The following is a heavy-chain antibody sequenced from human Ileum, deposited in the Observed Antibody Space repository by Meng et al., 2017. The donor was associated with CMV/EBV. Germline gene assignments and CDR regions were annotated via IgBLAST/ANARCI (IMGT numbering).Heavy chain of an antibody. D-gene: IGHD2-8*01. CDR1: RYVFTTCC. J-gene: IGHJ4*02. CDR2: INPASGTP. CDR3: ARAYANNLAGGY. Sequence: CKASRYVFTTCCFHWVRQAPGQSLEWMGIINPASGTPPSTHTFQSIFTMTRDRSTGTVYMELRGLRSEDTAVYYCARAYANNLAGGYWGQGTLVTVSS. V-gene: IGHV1-46*01.